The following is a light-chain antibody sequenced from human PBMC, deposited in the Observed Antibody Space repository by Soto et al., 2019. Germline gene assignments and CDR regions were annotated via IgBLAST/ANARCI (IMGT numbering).Light chain of an antibody. J-gene: IGLJ2*01. CDR3: SSYTSSSTPVV. CDR1: SSDFGGYNY. V-gene: IGLV2-14*01. CDR2: DVS. Sequence: QSALTQPASVSGSPGQSITISCTGTSSDFGGYNYVSWYQQYPGKAPKLMIYDVSNRPSGVSNRFSGSKSGNTASLTISGLQAEDEADYYCSSYTSSSTPVVFGGGTKVTVL.